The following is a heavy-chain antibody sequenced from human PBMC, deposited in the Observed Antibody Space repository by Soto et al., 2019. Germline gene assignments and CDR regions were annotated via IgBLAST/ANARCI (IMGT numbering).Heavy chain of an antibody. CDR3: AKGSRAVDI. J-gene: IGHJ3*02. CDR2: ISGSGGST. V-gene: IGHV3-23*01. CDR1: GFTFSSYA. Sequence: EVQLLESGGGLVQPGGSLRLSCAASGFTFSSYAMSWVRQAPGKGLEWVSAISGSGGSTYYADSVKGRFTISRDNSKNKLHLEMNSLRAEDTAVYYFAKGSRAVDIWGQGTMVTVSS.